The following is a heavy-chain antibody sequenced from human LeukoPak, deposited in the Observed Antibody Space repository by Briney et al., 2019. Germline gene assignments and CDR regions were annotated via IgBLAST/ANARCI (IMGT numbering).Heavy chain of an antibody. CDR2: VKYDGSTT. D-gene: IGHD3-9*01. J-gene: IGHJ4*02. V-gene: IGHV3-74*01. Sequence: GGSLRLSCAASGFTFSAYWRNWVGQAPGKGRVWVSRVKYDGSTTTYADSVKGRFTISRDNAKNILYLQMNSLRVEDTAVYYCARDLDWLLFDYWGQGTLVTVSS. CDR1: GFTFSAYW. CDR3: ARDLDWLLFDY.